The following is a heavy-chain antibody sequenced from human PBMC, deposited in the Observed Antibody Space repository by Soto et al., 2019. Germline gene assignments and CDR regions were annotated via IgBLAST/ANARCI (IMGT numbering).Heavy chain of an antibody. CDR1: GYTFTSYD. Sequence: GASVKVSCKASGYTFTSYDINWVRQATGQGLEWMGWMNPNSGNTGYAQKFQGRVTMTRNTSISTAYMELSSLRSEDTAVYYCARGGPYYYGSGSYYNVPSDNWFDPWGQGTLVTVSS. CDR2: MNPNSGNT. J-gene: IGHJ5*02. CDR3: ARGGPYYYGSGSYYNVPSDNWFDP. D-gene: IGHD3-10*01. V-gene: IGHV1-8*01.